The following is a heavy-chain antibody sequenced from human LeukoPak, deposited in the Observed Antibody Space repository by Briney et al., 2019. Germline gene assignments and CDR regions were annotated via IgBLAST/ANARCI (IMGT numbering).Heavy chain of an antibody. CDR1: GYTFTSYG. V-gene: IGHV1-18*01. J-gene: IGHJ5*02. CDR2: ISAYNGNT. Sequence: ASVKVSCKASGYTFTSYGISWVRQAPGQGLEWMGWISAYNGNTNYAQKFQGRVTMTRDTSISTAYMELSRLRSDDTAVYYCARRGPDSSGYLNWFDPWGQGTLVTVSS. D-gene: IGHD3-22*01. CDR3: ARRGPDSSGYLNWFDP.